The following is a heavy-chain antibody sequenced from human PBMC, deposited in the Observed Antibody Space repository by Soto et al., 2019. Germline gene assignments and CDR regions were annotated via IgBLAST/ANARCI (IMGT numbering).Heavy chain of an antibody. V-gene: IGHV1-18*04. CDR2: ISAYNGNT. CDR1: GYTLTSYG. D-gene: IGHD2-2*01. Sequence: ASVKVSCKASGYTLTSYGISWVRQAPGQGLEWMGWISAYNGNTNYAQKLQGRVTMTTDTSTSTAHMELRSLRSDDTAVYYCARGSVPPRDYYYGMDVWGQGTTVTVSS. CDR3: ARGSVPPRDYYYGMDV. J-gene: IGHJ6*02.